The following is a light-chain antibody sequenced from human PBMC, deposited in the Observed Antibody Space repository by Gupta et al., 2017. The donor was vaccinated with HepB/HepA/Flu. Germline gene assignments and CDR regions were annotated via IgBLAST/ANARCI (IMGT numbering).Light chain of an antibody. Sequence: DIVMTHPPYSLAVSLGERATINCKSSQSLLYSSNNMNYLAWYQQKPGQPPKLLIKWASTRESGVPHQISSSRSAGAFTLTLISRLAEDEAVYSCRQEDSPARTFGQGTKVEIK. CDR2: WAS. CDR3: RQEDSPART. J-gene: IGKJ1*01. V-gene: IGKV4-1*01. CDR1: QSLLYSSNNMNY.